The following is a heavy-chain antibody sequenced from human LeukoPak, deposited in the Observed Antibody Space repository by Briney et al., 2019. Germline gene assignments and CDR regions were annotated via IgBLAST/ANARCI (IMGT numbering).Heavy chain of an antibody. D-gene: IGHD3-22*01. CDR2: IRYDGSNK. CDR1: GFTFSSYG. J-gene: IGHJ4*02. CDR3: AKDVPPTYYYDSSGYYSGGYFDY. V-gene: IGHV3-30*02. Sequence: GGSLRLSCAASGFTFSSYGMHWVRQAPGKGLEWVAFIRYDGSNKYYADSVKGRFTISRDNSKNTLYLQMNSLRAEDTAVYYCAKDVPPTYYYDSSGYYSGGYFDYWGQGTLVTVSS.